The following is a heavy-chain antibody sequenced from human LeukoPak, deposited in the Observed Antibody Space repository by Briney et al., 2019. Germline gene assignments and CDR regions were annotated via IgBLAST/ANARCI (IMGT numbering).Heavy chain of an antibody. D-gene: IGHD4-17*01. J-gene: IGHJ5*02. V-gene: IGHV4-30-2*01. Sequence: PSQTLSLTCAVSGGSISSGGYSWSWIRQPPGKGLEWIGYIYHSGSTYYNPSLKSRVTISVDTSKNQFSLKLSSVTAADTAVYYCARVGAGYGDYEEGLAYNWFDPWGQGTLVTVSS. CDR1: GGSISSGGYS. CDR3: ARVGAGYGDYEEGLAYNWFDP. CDR2: IYHSGST.